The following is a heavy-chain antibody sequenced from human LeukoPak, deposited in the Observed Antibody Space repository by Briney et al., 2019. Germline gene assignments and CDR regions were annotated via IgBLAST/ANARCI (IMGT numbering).Heavy chain of an antibody. J-gene: IGHJ4*02. CDR2: INTSGGST. CDR1: GYTFTNYY. V-gene: IGHV1-46*01. D-gene: IGHD3-22*01. CDR3: ARAYYYDSSGYYPGGDY. Sequence: ASVKVSCKASGYTFTNYYIYWVRQAPGQGLEWMGIINTSGGSTKYAQKFQGRVTMTRDTSTSTVYMELSSLRSDDTAVYYCARAYYYDSSGYYPGGDYWGQGTLVTVSS.